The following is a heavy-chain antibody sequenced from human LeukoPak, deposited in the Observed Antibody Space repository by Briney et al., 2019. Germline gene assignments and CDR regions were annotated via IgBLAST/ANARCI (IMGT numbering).Heavy chain of an antibody. CDR1: ANTFTDFY. D-gene: IGHD1-14*01. Sequence: GASVKVSCKASANTFTDFYMHWVRQAPGQGLEWMGIFNPAGGRTSFAQKFQGRVTITRDTSTNTLYMELSNLRSEDTAVYYCARDQAAITTPLAWSFALWGRGTLVTVSS. J-gene: IGHJ2*01. CDR3: ARDQAAITTPLAWSFAL. CDR2: FNPAGGRT. V-gene: IGHV1-46*01.